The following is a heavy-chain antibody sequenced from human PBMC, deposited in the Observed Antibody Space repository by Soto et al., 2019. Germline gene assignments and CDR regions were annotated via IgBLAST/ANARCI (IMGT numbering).Heavy chain of an antibody. CDR1: VFAFNNYG. D-gene: IGHD2-2*01. V-gene: IGHV3-21*01. CDR2: ISKSDYT. J-gene: IGHJ4*02. Sequence: NPGWSLRLSCTFSVFAFNNYGINWVRQAPGKGLEWVSSISKSDYTYYSDSVKGRFTISRDNAKNSVSLQMNTLRVEDTAVYYCAREDSIIIPAVSDFWGQGTLVTVSS. CDR3: AREDSIIIPAVSDF.